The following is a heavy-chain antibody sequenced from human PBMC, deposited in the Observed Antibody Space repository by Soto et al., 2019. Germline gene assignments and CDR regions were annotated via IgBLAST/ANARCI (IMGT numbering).Heavy chain of an antibody. CDR2: IYYSGST. CDR3: ASFRWEHGPAFDI. Sequence: SETLSLTCTVSGGSISSYYWSWIRQPPGKGLEWIGYIYYSGSTNYNPSLKSRVTISVDTSRNQFSLKLSSVTAADTAVYYCASFRWEHGPAFDIWGQGTMVTVSS. D-gene: IGHD1-26*01. V-gene: IGHV4-59*01. J-gene: IGHJ3*02. CDR1: GGSISSYY.